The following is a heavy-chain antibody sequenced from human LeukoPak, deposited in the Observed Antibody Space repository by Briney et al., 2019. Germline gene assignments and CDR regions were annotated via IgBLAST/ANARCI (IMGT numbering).Heavy chain of an antibody. D-gene: IGHD4-17*01. CDR3: TTDKPVAWYGDRGVY. V-gene: IGHV3-15*01. Sequence: PGGSLRLSCAASGFTFSNAWMSWVRQAPGKGLEWVGRIKSKTDGGTTDYAAPVKGRFTISRDDSKNTLYLQMNSLKTEDTAVYYCTTDKPVAWYGDRGVYWGQGTLVTVSS. J-gene: IGHJ4*02. CDR1: GFTFSNAW. CDR2: IKSKTDGGTT.